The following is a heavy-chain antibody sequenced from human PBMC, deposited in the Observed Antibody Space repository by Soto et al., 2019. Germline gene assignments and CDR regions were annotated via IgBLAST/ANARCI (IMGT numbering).Heavy chain of an antibody. Sequence: PGGSLRLSCAASGFTFSSYGMHWVRQAPGKGLEWVAVISYDGSNKYYADSVKGRFTISRDNSKNTLYLQMNSLRAEDTAVYYCAKGSGSGYYGSGSYYDYYGMDVWGQGTTVTGSS. V-gene: IGHV3-30*18. CDR1: GFTFSSYG. D-gene: IGHD3-10*01. J-gene: IGHJ6*02. CDR3: AKGSGSGYYGSGSYYDYYGMDV. CDR2: ISYDGSNK.